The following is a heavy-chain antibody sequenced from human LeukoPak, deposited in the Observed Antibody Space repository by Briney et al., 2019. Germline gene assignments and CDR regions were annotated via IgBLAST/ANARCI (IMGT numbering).Heavy chain of an antibody. CDR2: ISGSGGST. CDR3: AKVKLTGYSPFDY. V-gene: IGHV3-23*01. Sequence: PGGSLRLSCVASEFTFSNYAMSWVRQAPGKGLEWVSAISGSGGSTYYADSVKGRFTISRDNSKNTLYLQMNSLRAEDTAVYYCAKVKLTGYSPFDYWGQGTLVTVSS. D-gene: IGHD3-9*01. CDR1: EFTFSNYA. J-gene: IGHJ4*02.